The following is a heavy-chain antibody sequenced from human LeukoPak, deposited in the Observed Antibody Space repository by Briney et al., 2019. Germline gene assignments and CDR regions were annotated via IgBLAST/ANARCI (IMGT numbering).Heavy chain of an antibody. J-gene: IGHJ5*02. V-gene: IGHV3-53*01. CDR3: ARDAPQVPAAGVLAS. Sequence: GGSLRLSCAASGSTVSDNYMSWVRQAPGKGLEWVSVMYSGGDTYYADSVKGRFTFSRDISKNTLYLQMNGLRTEDTAMYYCARDAPQVPAAGVLASWGQGTLVTVSS. D-gene: IGHD6-13*01. CDR2: MYSGGDT. CDR1: GSTVSDNY.